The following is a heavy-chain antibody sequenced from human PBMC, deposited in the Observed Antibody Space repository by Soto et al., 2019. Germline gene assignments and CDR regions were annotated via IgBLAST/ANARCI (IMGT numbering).Heavy chain of an antibody. Sequence: QVQLQESGPGLVKPSETLSLTCTVSGGSISSYYWSWIRQPPGKGLEWIGYIYYSGSTNYNPSLKSRVTISVDTSKNQFSLKLSSVTAADTAVCYCARLDILTGYYGDYWGQGTLVTVSS. V-gene: IGHV4-59*01. D-gene: IGHD3-9*01. J-gene: IGHJ4*02. CDR3: ARLDILTGYYGDY. CDR2: IYYSGST. CDR1: GGSISSYY.